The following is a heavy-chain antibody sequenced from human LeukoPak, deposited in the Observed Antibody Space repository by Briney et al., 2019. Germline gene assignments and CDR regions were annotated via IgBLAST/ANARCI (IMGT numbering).Heavy chain of an antibody. CDR1: GGSINTYY. CDR3: ARDRKQWLRGPFDP. V-gene: IGHV4-59*01. J-gene: IGHJ5*02. D-gene: IGHD6-19*01. Sequence: SETLSLTCTVSGGSINTYYWNWIRQPPGKGLEWIGYIYYSGSTRYNPSLKSRVTISVDMAKNQISLKLTSVTAADTAVYYCARDRKQWLRGPFDPWGQGTLVTVSS. CDR2: IYYSGST.